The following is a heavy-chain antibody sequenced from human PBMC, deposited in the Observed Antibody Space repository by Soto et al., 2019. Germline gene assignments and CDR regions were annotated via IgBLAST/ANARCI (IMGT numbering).Heavy chain of an antibody. CDR3: ARDPPTGSTLDWFDS. Sequence: LRLSCAASGFSFSSDSMGWVRQAPGKGLEWVSSISSSGSFMNYADSVKGRFTISRDNAKKLVYLHMSSLKDEDTAVYYCARDPPTGSTLDWFDSWGQGTLVTVSS. V-gene: IGHV3-21*01. CDR1: GFSFSSDS. J-gene: IGHJ5*01. CDR2: ISSSGSFM. D-gene: IGHD1-7*01.